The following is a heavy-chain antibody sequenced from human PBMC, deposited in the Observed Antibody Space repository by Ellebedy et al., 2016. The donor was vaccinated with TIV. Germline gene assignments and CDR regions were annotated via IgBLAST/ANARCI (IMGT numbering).Heavy chain of an antibody. J-gene: IGHJ5*02. D-gene: IGHD6-19*01. CDR3: ARAPGYSSGLNWFDP. CDR1: GGSISSYY. CDR2: IYYSGST. V-gene: IGHV4-59*12. Sequence: SETLSLTCTVSGGSISSYYWSWIRQPPGKGLEWIGYIYYSGSTNYNPFLKSRVTISVDTSKNQFSLKLSSVTAADTAVYYCARAPGYSSGLNWFDPWGQGTLVTVSS.